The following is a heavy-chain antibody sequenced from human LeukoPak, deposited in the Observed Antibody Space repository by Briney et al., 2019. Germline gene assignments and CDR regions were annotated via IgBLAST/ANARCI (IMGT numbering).Heavy chain of an antibody. V-gene: IGHV3-30*03. Sequence: PGGSLRLSCAASGFTFSSYGMHWVRQAPGKGLEWVAVISYDGSNKYYADSVKGRFTISRDNSKSTLYLQMNSLRAEDTAIYYCVRDRGTYRPIDYWGQGTLVTVSS. D-gene: IGHD1-26*01. J-gene: IGHJ4*02. CDR2: ISYDGSNK. CDR1: GFTFSSYG. CDR3: VRDRGTYRPIDY.